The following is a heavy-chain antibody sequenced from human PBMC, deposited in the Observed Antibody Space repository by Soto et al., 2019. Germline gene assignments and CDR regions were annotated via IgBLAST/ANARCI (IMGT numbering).Heavy chain of an antibody. D-gene: IGHD1-20*01. V-gene: IGHV4-39*01. Sequence: SETLSLTCTVSGGSISSSSYYWGWIRQPPGKGLEWIGSIYYSGSTYYNPSLKSRVTISVDTSKKQFSLKLSSVTAADTAVYYCAILTGTHPYNWFDPWGQGTLVTVSS. CDR3: AILTGTHPYNWFDP. J-gene: IGHJ5*02. CDR1: GGSISSSSYY. CDR2: IYYSGST.